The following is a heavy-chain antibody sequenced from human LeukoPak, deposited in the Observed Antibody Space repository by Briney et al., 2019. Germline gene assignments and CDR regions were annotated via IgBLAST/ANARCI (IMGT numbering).Heavy chain of an antibody. CDR1: GGSFSGYY. D-gene: IGHD3-10*01. CDR2: INHSGST. V-gene: IGHV4-34*01. J-gene: IGHJ4*02. CDR3: ASMMYGSDPF. Sequence: PSETLSLTCAVYGGSFSGYYWSWIRQPPGKGLEWIGEINHSGSTNYNPPLKSRVTISVDTSKNQFSLKLSSVTAADTAVYYCASMMYGSDPFWGQGTLVTVSS.